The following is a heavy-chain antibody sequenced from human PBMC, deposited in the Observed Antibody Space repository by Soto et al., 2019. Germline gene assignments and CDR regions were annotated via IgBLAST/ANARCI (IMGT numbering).Heavy chain of an antibody. D-gene: IGHD2-15*01. J-gene: IGHJ4*02. CDR1: GFTFSPYA. Sequence: EVQLLESGGGLVQPGGSLRLSCAASGFTFSPYAMSWVRQAPGEGLEWVSVICGISANTYYADSVKGQFTISRDKSKNTLYLHVSNLAAEDTAVYYCAKGGGGSCYSRLYYWCQGTLVTRSS. CDR2: ICGISANT. V-gene: IGHV3-23*01. CDR3: AKGGGGSCYSRLYY.